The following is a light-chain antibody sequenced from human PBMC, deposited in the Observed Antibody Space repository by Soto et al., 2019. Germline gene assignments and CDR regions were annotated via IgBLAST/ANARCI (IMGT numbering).Light chain of an antibody. Sequence: EIVMTQSPATLSVSPGERATLSCRASQSVRSNLAWYQQKPGQAPRLLIYGASTRATGVPIRFSGSGSGTDLNLTIGSLQSEDLAVYYCQQYDNWPPWTFGEGTKVEIK. CDR1: QSVRSN. V-gene: IGKV3-15*01. J-gene: IGKJ1*01. CDR2: GAS. CDR3: QQYDNWPPWT.